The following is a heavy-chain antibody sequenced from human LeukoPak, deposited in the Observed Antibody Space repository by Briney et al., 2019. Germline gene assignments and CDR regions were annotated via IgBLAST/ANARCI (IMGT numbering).Heavy chain of an antibody. CDR2: INVGNGNT. J-gene: IGHJ3*02. CDR3: ARADLWFGAPDAFDI. D-gene: IGHD3-10*01. Sequence: ASVKVPCKASGYTFNSYAIQWVRQAPGQRLEWMGWINVGNGNTKYSQEFQGRVTITRDTSASTAYMELSSLRSEDMAVYYCARADLWFGAPDAFDIWGQGTMVTVSS. V-gene: IGHV1-3*03. CDR1: GYTFNSYA.